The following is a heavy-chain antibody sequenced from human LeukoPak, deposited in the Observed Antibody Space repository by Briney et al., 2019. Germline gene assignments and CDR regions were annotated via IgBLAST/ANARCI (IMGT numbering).Heavy chain of an antibody. D-gene: IGHD5-24*01. CDR1: GFTFSNYR. Sequence: PGGSLRLSCAASGFTFSNYRMNWVRQSPGKGLEWVSSIGSSSSYIYYADSVKGRFTISRDNAKNSLYLQMNSLRAEDTAVYYCARDMAADAFDIWSQGTMVTVSS. V-gene: IGHV3-21*01. CDR3: ARDMAADAFDI. CDR2: IGSSSSYI. J-gene: IGHJ3*02.